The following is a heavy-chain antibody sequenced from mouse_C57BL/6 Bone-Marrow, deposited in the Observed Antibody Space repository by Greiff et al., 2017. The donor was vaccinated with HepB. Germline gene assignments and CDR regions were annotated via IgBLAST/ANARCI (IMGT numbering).Heavy chain of an antibody. CDR2: IYPGDGDT. V-gene: IGHV1-80*01. CDR1: GYAFSSYW. J-gene: IGHJ1*03. D-gene: IGHD2-1*01. Sequence: QVQLQQSGAELVKPGASVKISCKASGYAFSSYWMNWVKQRPGKGLEWIGQIYPGDGDTNYNGKFKGKATLTADKSSSTAYMQLGSLTSEDSAVYFCARGGNYKYFDVWGTGTTVTVSS. CDR3: ARGGNYKYFDV.